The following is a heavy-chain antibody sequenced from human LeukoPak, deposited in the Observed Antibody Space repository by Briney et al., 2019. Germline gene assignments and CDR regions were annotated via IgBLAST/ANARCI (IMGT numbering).Heavy chain of an antibody. CDR2: INPNSGGT. J-gene: IGHJ3*02. Sequence: ASXKVSCKASGYTFTGYYMHWVRQAPGQGLEWMGWINPNSGGTNYAQKFQGRVTMTRDTSISTAYMELSRLRSDDTAVYYCARGPLYCSSTSCYRRAFDIWGQGTMVTVSS. CDR3: ARGPLYCSSTSCYRRAFDI. D-gene: IGHD2-2*01. CDR1: GYTFTGYY. V-gene: IGHV1-2*02.